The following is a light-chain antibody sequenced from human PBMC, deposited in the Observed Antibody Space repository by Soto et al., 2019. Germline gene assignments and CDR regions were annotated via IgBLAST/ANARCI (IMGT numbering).Light chain of an antibody. CDR1: SGSVSTSYY. CDR3: VLYMGSGISV. Sequence: QTVVTQEPSFSVSPGRTVTLTCGLSSGSVSTSYYPSWYQQTPGQPPRTLIYSTNTRSSGVPDRFSGSILGNKAALTITGAQADDESDYYCVLYMGSGISVFAGGTKLTVL. J-gene: IGLJ3*02. CDR2: STN. V-gene: IGLV8-61*01.